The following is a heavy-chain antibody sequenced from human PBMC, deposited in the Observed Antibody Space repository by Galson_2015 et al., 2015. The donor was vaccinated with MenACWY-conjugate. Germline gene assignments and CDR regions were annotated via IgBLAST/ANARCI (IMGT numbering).Heavy chain of an antibody. D-gene: IGHD5-12*01. CDR2: IDNDGRTT. CDR3: ARWPGYGYSPDN. Sequence: SLRLSCAASGFTFSGSWMHWVRQAPGEGLVWVSRIDNDGRTTSYADSVKGRFTISRDNAKNTLYLQMNSLRAEDTAVYYCARWPGYGYSPDNWGQGTLVTVSS. CDR1: GFTFSGSW. J-gene: IGHJ4*02. V-gene: IGHV3-74*01.